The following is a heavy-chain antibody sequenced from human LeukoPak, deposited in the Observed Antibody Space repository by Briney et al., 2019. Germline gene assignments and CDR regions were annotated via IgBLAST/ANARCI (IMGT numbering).Heavy chain of an antibody. Sequence: SETLSLTCTVSGGTISSSSYYWGWIRQPPGKGLEWIGSIYYSGSTYYNPSLKSRVTISVDTSKNQFSLKLSSVTAADTAVYYCARHDSSGWHFDYWGQGTLVTVSS. CDR1: GGTISSSSYY. CDR3: ARHDSSGWHFDY. CDR2: IYYSGST. J-gene: IGHJ4*02. D-gene: IGHD6-19*01. V-gene: IGHV4-39*01.